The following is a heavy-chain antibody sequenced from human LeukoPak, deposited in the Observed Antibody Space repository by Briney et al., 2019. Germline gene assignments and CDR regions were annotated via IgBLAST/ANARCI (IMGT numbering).Heavy chain of an antibody. CDR3: AKPVDRYSSSWPYFDY. CDR1: GFAFNTYA. J-gene: IGHJ4*02. CDR2: VSYDGSNK. V-gene: IGHV3-30*19. D-gene: IGHD6-13*01. Sequence: PGRSLRLSCAASGFAFNTYAMRWVRQAPGKGLEWVAVVSYDGSNKYHADSVKGRFTISRDNSKNTLYLQMNSLRAEDTAVYYCAKPVDRYSSSWPYFDYWDQGTLVTVSS.